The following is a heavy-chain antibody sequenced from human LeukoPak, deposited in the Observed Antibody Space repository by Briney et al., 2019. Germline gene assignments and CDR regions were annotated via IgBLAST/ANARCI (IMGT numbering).Heavy chain of an antibody. CDR2: INPSGGST. D-gene: IGHD6-19*01. CDR3: ARDLGIAVAGTPLYYYGMDV. CDR1: GYTFTSYY. Sequence: ASVKVSCKASGYTFTSYYMHWVRQAPGQGLEWMGIINPSGGSTSYAQKFQGRVTMTRDTSTSTVYMELSSLRSEDTAVYYCARDLGIAVAGTPLYYYGMDVWGQGTTVTVSS. J-gene: IGHJ6*02. V-gene: IGHV1-46*01.